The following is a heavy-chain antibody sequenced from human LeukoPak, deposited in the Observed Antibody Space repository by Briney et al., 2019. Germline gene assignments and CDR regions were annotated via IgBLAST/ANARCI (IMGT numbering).Heavy chain of an antibody. CDR3: ARDSHSCRGCAFDI. CDR1: GGSFSGYY. D-gene: IGHD1-26*01. J-gene: IGHJ3*02. Sequence: SETLSLTCAVYGGSFSGYYWSWIRQPPGKGLEWIGEINHSGSTNYNPSLKGRVTISVDTSKNQFSLKLSSVTAADTALYYCARDSHSCRGCAFDIWGQGTMVSVSS. V-gene: IGHV4-34*01. CDR2: INHSGST.